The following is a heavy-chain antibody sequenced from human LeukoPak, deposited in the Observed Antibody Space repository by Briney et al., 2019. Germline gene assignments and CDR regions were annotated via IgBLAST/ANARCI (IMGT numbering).Heavy chain of an antibody. Sequence: GGSLRLSCAASGFTFSSYGMHWVRQAPGKGLEWVAVIWYDGSNKYYADSVKGRFTISRDNSKNTLYLQMNSLRAEDTAVYYCAKVASIAVAADAFDIWGLGTMVTVSS. D-gene: IGHD6-19*01. CDR1: GFTFSSYG. J-gene: IGHJ3*02. CDR2: IWYDGSNK. CDR3: AKVASIAVAADAFDI. V-gene: IGHV3-33*06.